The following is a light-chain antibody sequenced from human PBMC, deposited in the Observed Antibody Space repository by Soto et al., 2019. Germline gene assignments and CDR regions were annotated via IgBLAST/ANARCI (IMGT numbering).Light chain of an antibody. CDR2: GVS. V-gene: IGKV3-15*01. CDR3: QQYDYWPRT. CDR1: QSISSS. Sequence: VMTQSPATLSVSPGESATLSCRASQSISSSKLAWYQQNPGQAPRLLLFGVSNRATGIPARFSGSGSGTEFSLTISSLQSEDFAVYYCQQYDYWPRTFGQGTKV. J-gene: IGKJ1*01.